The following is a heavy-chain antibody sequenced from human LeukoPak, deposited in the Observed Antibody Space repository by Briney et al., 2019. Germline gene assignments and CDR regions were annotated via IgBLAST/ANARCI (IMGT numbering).Heavy chain of an antibody. CDR2: INPNSGGT. Sequence: ASVKVSCTASGYTFTGYYMHWVRQAPGQGLEWMGRINPNSGGTNYAQKFQGRVTMTRDTSISTAYMELSRLRSDDTAVYYCARKPRIAAAGCWFDPWGQGTLVTVSS. J-gene: IGHJ5*02. D-gene: IGHD6-13*01. CDR1: GYTFTGYY. CDR3: ARKPRIAAAGCWFDP. V-gene: IGHV1-2*06.